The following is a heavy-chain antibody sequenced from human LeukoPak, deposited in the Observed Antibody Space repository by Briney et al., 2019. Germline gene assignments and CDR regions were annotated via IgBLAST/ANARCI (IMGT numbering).Heavy chain of an antibody. CDR2: IYSGGST. CDR1: GFTVSSNY. D-gene: IGHD6-19*01. J-gene: IGHJ4*02. CDR3: ATGYSSGYDY. Sequence: PGGSLRLSCAASGFTVSSNYMSWVRQAPGKGLEWVSVIYSGGSTYYADYVKGRFAISRDNSKNTLYLPMNSLRPEDTAVYYCATGYSSGYDYGGQGTLVTVSS. V-gene: IGHV3-53*01.